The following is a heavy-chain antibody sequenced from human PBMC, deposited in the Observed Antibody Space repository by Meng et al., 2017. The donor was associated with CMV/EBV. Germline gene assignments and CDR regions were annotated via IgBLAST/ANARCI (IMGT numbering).Heavy chain of an antibody. J-gene: IGHJ4*02. CDR3: AKAPQMFLEWLSIDY. Sequence: GGSLRLSCAASGFTFSSYAMSWVRQAPGKGLEWVSVIYSGGSSTYYADSVKGRFTISRDNSKNTLYLQMNSLRPDDTAVYYCAKAPQMFLEWLSIDYWGQGTLVTVSS. D-gene: IGHD3-3*01. CDR1: GFTFSSYA. V-gene: IGHV3-23*03. CDR2: IYSGGSST.